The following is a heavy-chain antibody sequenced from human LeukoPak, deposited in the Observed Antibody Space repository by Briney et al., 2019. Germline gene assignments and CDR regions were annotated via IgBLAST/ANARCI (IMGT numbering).Heavy chain of an antibody. Sequence: SETLSLTCTVSGGSINSYYWSWIRQPPGKGLEWIGYIYYSGRTNYNPSLKSRVTISVDTSKNQFSLMLTSVTAADTAVYYCASLLWFGESPGYWGQGTLVTVSS. D-gene: IGHD3-10*01. CDR3: ASLLWFGESPGY. J-gene: IGHJ4*02. CDR1: GGSINSYY. V-gene: IGHV4-59*01. CDR2: IYYSGRT.